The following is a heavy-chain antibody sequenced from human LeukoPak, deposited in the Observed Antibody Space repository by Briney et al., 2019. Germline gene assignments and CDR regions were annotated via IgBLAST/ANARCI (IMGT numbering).Heavy chain of an antibody. CDR2: ISSSSTTI. CDR3: ARPLGRGKDY. V-gene: IGHV3-48*01. D-gene: IGHD4-23*01. J-gene: IGHJ4*02. CDR1: GFTFSNAW. Sequence: PGGSLRLSCAASGFTFSNAWMSWVRQAPGKGLEWVSYISSSSTTINYTDSVKGRFTISRDDAKNSLYLQMNSLRAEDTAVYYCARPLGRGKDYWGQGTLVTVSS.